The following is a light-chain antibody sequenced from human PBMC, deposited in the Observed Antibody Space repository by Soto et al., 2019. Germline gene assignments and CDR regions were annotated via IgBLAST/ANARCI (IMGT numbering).Light chain of an antibody. CDR2: GAS. V-gene: IGKV3-20*01. CDR3: QQYGSSPYT. CDR1: QSVRSSY. J-gene: IGKJ2*01. Sequence: ENVLTQSPGTLSLSPGERATLSCGASQSVRSSYLAWYQQRPGHAPRLLIYGASTRATDIPDRFSGSGSGTDFTLTLSSLEPEDFAMFYCQQYGSSPYTFGQGTKLEI.